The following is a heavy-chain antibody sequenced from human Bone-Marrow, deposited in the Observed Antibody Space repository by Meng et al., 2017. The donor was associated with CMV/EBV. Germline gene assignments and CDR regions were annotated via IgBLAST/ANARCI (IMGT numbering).Heavy chain of an antibody. Sequence: SETLSLTCAVYGGSFSGYYWSWIRQPPGKGLEWIGEINHSGSTNYNPSLKSRVTISVDTSKNQFSLKLGSVTAADTAVYYCASNSPILRFLEWLPYYDYWGQGTLVTVSS. D-gene: IGHD3-3*01. CDR3: ASNSPILRFLEWLPYYDY. V-gene: IGHV4-34*01. CDR2: INHSGST. CDR1: GGSFSGYY. J-gene: IGHJ4*02.